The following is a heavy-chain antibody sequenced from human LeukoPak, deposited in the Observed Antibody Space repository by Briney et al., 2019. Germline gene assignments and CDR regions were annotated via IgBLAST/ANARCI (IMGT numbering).Heavy chain of an antibody. Sequence: GGTLRLSCAASGFTFSSYGMSWVRQAPGKGLEWVSAISGSGSTIYYADSVKGRFTISRDNAKNSLYLQMSSLRAEDTAVYYCPAEGPGRAFDIWGQGTMVTVSS. V-gene: IGHV3-21*06. J-gene: IGHJ3*02. CDR1: GFTFSSYG. CDR2: ISGSGSTI. CDR3: PAEGPGRAFDI.